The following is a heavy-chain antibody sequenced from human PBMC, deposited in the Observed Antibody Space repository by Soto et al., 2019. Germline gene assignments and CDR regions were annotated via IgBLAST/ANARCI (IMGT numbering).Heavy chain of an antibody. CDR2: IWYDGSNR. CDR1: GFIFSSYG. J-gene: IGHJ4*02. Sequence: GGSLRLSCAASGFIFSSYGMHWVRQAPGKGLEWVAVIWYDGSNRHYGDSVKGRFTISRDNSKNTLYLQMNSLRAEDTALYYCARNKKPGIAAAGTAPDYWGQGTLVTVSS. V-gene: IGHV3-33*01. D-gene: IGHD6-13*01. CDR3: ARNKKPGIAAAGTAPDY.